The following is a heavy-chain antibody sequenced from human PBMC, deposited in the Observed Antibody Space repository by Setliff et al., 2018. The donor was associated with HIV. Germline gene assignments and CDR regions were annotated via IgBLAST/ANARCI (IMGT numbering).Heavy chain of an antibody. D-gene: IGHD4-4*01. J-gene: IGHJ3*02. CDR1: GFTFSAHG. CDR3: AKDGDYSNLDYDAFDI. Sequence: GESLKISCAASGFTFSAHGMHWVRQAPGKGLEWVAFINYDESYEYYADSVKGRVTISRDNSKNTVDLQMNSLRAEDTAVYYCAKDGDYSNLDYDAFDIWAQGTMVTVSS. CDR2: INYDESYE. V-gene: IGHV3-30*02.